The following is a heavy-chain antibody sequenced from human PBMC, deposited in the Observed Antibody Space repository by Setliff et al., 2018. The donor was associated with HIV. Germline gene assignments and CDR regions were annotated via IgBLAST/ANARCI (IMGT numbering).Heavy chain of an antibody. D-gene: IGHD3-22*01. CDR1: GGTFSSYA. Sequence: GASVKVSCKASGGTFSSYAITWVRQAPGQGLKWMGGIIPLHGIANYIQKFQGRFTISRDNSKNTLYLQMNSLRAEDTAVYYCAKVESYYDSSGPDYWGQGTLVTVSS. CDR2: IIPLHGIA. V-gene: IGHV1-69*10. CDR3: AKVESYYDSSGPDY. J-gene: IGHJ4*02.